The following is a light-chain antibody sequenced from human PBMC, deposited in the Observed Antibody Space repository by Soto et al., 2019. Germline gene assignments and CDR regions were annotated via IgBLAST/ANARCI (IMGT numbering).Light chain of an antibody. V-gene: IGKV1-5*01. J-gene: IGKJ1*01. CDR2: DAS. CDR3: QQYNSYSWT. Sequence: DIQMTHSPCTLSPSVGDGVTITCRASQSISSWLAWYQQQPGKAPKLLIYDASSLESGVPSRFSGSGSGTEFTLTISSLHPDDFATYYCQQYNSYSWTFGKGTKV. CDR1: QSISSW.